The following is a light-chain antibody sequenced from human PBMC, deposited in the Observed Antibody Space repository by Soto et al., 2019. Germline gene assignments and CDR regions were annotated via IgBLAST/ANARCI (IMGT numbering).Light chain of an antibody. J-gene: IGLJ1*01. Sequence: QLVLTQPPSASGTPGQGVRISCSGSNSNIGSNYVYWYQQFPGTAPKLLISRDNQRPSGVPDRFSGSKSGNTASLTVSGLQAEDEADYYCSSHAGSNNYVFGTGTKLTVL. CDR2: RDN. CDR3: SSHAGSNNYV. V-gene: IGLV1-47*01. CDR1: NSNIGSNY.